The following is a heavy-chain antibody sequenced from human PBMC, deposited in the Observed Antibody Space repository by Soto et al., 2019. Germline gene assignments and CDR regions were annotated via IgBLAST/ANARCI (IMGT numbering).Heavy chain of an antibody. CDR1: GGSISSYY. CDR3: ARGIAAAGTGYYYMDV. Sequence: SVTLSLTCTVSGGSISSYYWSWIRQPPGKGLEWIGYIYYSGSTNYNPSLKSRVTISVDTSKNQFSLKLSSVTAADTAVYYCARGIAAAGTGYYYMDVWGKGTTVTVSS. D-gene: IGHD6-13*01. V-gene: IGHV4-59*12. J-gene: IGHJ6*03. CDR2: IYYSGST.